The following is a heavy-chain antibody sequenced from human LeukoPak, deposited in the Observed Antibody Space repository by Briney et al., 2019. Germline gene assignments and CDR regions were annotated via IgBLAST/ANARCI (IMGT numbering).Heavy chain of an antibody. Sequence: PGGSLRLSCAASGFTFSNAWMSWVRQAPGKGLEWVGRIKSKNDGGTTDYAAPVKGIFTISRDDSKNTLYLQMNSLKTEDTAVYYCTTGVKTTVTTTYYYYYYMDVWGKGTTVTISS. CDR2: IKSKNDGGTT. J-gene: IGHJ6*03. CDR3: TTGVKTTVTTTYYYYYYMDV. V-gene: IGHV3-15*01. D-gene: IGHD4-17*01. CDR1: GFTFSNAW.